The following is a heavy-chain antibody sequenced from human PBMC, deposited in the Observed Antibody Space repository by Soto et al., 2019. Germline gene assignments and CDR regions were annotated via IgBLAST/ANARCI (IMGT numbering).Heavy chain of an antibody. D-gene: IGHD2-8*01. V-gene: IGHV4-34*01. J-gene: IGHJ6*02. CDR2: IDHSGSN. Sequence: PSETLSLTCTVSGGSISNYYWTWIRQPPGKGLEWIGEIDHSGSNTCNPSLKSRLTLSIDTSKNQFSLKLSSVTAADTAVYYCGRGEHCTRTSGHFMEVGGQGTTVPVSS. CDR1: GGSISNYY. CDR3: GRGEHCTRTSGHFMEV.